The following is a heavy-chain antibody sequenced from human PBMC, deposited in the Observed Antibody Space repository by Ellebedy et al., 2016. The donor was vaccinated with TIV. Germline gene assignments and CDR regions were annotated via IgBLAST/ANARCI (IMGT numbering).Heavy chain of an antibody. V-gene: IGHV3-30*03. J-gene: IGHJ3*01. CDR1: GFTFSSYS. CDR2: LSYDGSNE. Sequence: PGGSLRLSCAASGFTFSSYSMHWVRQAPGKGLEWVAALSYDGSNEYYAESVKGRFTISRDSSKNTLYLQMNSLRVDDTAVYYCATDLGTRAFDVWGQGTMVTVSS. D-gene: IGHD1-1*01. CDR3: ATDLGTRAFDV.